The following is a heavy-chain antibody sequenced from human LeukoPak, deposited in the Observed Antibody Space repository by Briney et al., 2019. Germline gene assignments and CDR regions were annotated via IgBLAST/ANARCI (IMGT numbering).Heavy chain of an antibody. CDR2: IYYSGST. CDR1: GGSISSYY. V-gene: IGHV4-59*01. Sequence: SSETLSLTCTVSGGSISSYYWSWIRQPPGKGLEWIGYIYYSGSTNYNPSLKSRVTISVGTSKNQFSLKLSSVTAADTAVYYCARDLGYCSSTSCPNPRGWFDPWGQGTLVTVSS. CDR3: ARDLGYCSSTSCPNPRGWFDP. D-gene: IGHD2-2*01. J-gene: IGHJ5*02.